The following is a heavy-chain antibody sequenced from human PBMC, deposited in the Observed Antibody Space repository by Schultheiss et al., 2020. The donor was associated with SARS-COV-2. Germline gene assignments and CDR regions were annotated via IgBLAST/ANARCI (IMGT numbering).Heavy chain of an antibody. Sequence: SETLSLTCAVYGGSFSGYYWSWIRQPPGKGLEWIGEINHSGSTNYNPSLKSRVTISVDTSKNQFSLKLSSVTAADTAVYYCARERLRSWGIDAFDIWGQGTMVTVSS. J-gene: IGHJ3*02. V-gene: IGHV4-34*01. CDR2: INHSGST. D-gene: IGHD3-16*01. CDR1: GGSFSGYY. CDR3: ARERLRSWGIDAFDI.